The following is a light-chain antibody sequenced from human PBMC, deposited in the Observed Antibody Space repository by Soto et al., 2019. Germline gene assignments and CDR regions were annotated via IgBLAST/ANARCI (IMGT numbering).Light chain of an antibody. V-gene: IGKV3-20*01. CDR2: DTS. Sequence: EVVLTQSPGTLSLSRGGRATLXXRASQSVGNSFVAWYQQKPGQPPRLXIYDTSKRATGIPDRFSGSVAGTDFTLSISRVEPEDFAVFYCQQYGTSEIIFGQGTRLEIK. CDR1: QSVGNSF. J-gene: IGKJ5*01. CDR3: QQYGTSEII.